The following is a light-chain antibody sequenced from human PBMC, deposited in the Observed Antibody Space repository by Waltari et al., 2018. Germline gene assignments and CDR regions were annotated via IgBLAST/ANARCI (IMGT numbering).Light chain of an antibody. CDR2: KTS. Sequence: DIQMTQSPSTLSASVGVTVTITCRASQSISHWLAWYQQKPGKAPKLLIYKTSILERGVPSRFSGVGSETEFALTISSLQPDDFATYHCQQYHTFYSFGQGTKLEIK. V-gene: IGKV1-5*03. CDR1: QSISHW. J-gene: IGKJ2*03. CDR3: QQYHTFYS.